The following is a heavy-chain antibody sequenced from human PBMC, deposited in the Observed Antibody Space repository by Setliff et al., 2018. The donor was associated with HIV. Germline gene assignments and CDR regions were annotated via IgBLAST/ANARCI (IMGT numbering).Heavy chain of an antibody. CDR3: ARVEAKVRGATYGMDV. Sequence: SETLSLTCNVSGGSISSHYWTWIRQPPGKELEWIGSIYYSGSPNYNPSLKSRVTMSVDASKNQFPLKLTSVTAADTAVYYCARVEAKVRGATYGMDVWGQGTTVTVSS. D-gene: IGHD3-10*01. CDR1: GGSISSHY. V-gene: IGHV4-59*11. CDR2: IYYSGSP. J-gene: IGHJ6*02.